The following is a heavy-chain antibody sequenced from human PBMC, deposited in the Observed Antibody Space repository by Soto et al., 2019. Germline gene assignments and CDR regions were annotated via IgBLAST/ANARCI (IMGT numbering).Heavy chain of an antibody. Sequence: PVGSQRLSYGASEVTFSSYAMSWVRQTPGKGLEWVSAISGSGGSTYYADSVKGRFTISRDNSKNTLYLQMNSLRAEDTAVYYCAKGPRIAAAEGVAFDIWGQGTMVTVS. CDR2: ISGSGGST. CDR3: AKGPRIAAAEGVAFDI. D-gene: IGHD6-13*01. CDR1: EVTFSSYA. J-gene: IGHJ3*02. V-gene: IGHV3-23*01.